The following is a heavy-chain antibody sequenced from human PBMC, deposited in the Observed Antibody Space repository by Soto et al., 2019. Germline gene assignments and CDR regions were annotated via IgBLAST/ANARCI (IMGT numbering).Heavy chain of an antibody. V-gene: IGHV5-51*03. Sequence: PGESLKISCKGSGYSFTSYWIGWVRQMPGKGLEWMGIIYPGDSDTRYSPSFQGQVTISADKSISTAYLQWSSLKASDTAMYYCARRAIYGVNYYYYRMDVWSQGTTVTVSS. D-gene: IGHD4-17*01. CDR3: ARRAIYGVNYYYYRMDV. CDR2: IYPGDSDT. CDR1: GYSFTSYW. J-gene: IGHJ6*02.